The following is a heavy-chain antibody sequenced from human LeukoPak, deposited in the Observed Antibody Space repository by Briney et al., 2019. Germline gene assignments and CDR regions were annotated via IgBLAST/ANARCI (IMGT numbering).Heavy chain of an antibody. D-gene: IGHD3-10*01. CDR1: GFTFSSYG. Sequence: AGGSLRLSCAASGFTFSSYGMHWVRQAPGKGLEWVAFIRYDGSNKYYADSVKGRFTISRDNSKNTLYLQMNSLRAEDTAVYYCAKDLGYGSGSPRRSAFDIWGQGTMVTVSS. CDR3: AKDLGYGSGSPRRSAFDI. CDR2: IRYDGSNK. V-gene: IGHV3-30*02. J-gene: IGHJ3*02.